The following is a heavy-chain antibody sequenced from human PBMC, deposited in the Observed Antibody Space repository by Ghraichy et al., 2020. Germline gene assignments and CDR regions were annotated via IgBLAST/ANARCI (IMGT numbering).Heavy chain of an antibody. CDR1: GGSISSYY. V-gene: IGHV4-4*07. J-gene: IGHJ4*02. Sequence: SETLSLTCTVSGGSISSYYWSWIRQPAGKGLEWIGRIYTSGSTNYNPSLKSRVTMSVDTSKNQFSLKLSSVTAADTAVYYCARDRGVEEQQLVRRTHVSYFDYWGQGTLVTVSS. CDR2: IYTSGST. D-gene: IGHD6-13*01. CDR3: ARDRGVEEQQLVRRTHVSYFDY.